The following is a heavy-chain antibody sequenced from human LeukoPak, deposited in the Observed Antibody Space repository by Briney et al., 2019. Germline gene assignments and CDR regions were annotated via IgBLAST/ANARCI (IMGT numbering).Heavy chain of an antibody. D-gene: IGHD2-2*02. CDR3: ARDFDIVVVPAAIIYYGMDV. V-gene: IGHV3-7*03. CDR1: GFSFSNYY. J-gene: IGHJ6*02. Sequence: PGGSLRLSCAASGFSFSNYYMNWVRQAPGKGLEWVANIKPDGSEEHYVDSVKGRFTISRDNAKNSLYLQMSSLRVEDTAVYYCARDFDIVVVPAAIIYYGMDVWGQGTTVTVSS. CDR2: IKPDGSEE.